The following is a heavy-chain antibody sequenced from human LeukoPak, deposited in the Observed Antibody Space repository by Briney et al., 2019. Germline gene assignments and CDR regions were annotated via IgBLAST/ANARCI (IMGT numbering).Heavy chain of an antibody. Sequence: GGSLRLSCAASGFTFSTYWMHWVRQAPGKGLEWVSGINWNGGSTDYADSVKGRFTISRDSSKNTLYLQMNSLRPEDTAVYYCARARPSMWIDYWGQGTLVTVSS. V-gene: IGHV3-NL1*01. D-gene: IGHD5-12*01. CDR1: GFTFSTYW. J-gene: IGHJ4*02. CDR2: INWNGGST. CDR3: ARARPSMWIDY.